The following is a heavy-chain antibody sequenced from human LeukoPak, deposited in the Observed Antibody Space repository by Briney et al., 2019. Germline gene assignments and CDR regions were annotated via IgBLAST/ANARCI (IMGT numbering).Heavy chain of an antibody. D-gene: IGHD3-10*01. J-gene: IGHJ5*02. Sequence: PSETLSLTCSVSGGSISIYYWTWIRQIPGKGLEWIGYIYYTGTTNYNPSLKSRVTISVDTSKNQFSLKLSSVTAADTAVYYCARDANGWFGTHWFDPWGQGTLVTVSS. CDR3: ARDANGWFGTHWFDP. CDR1: GGSISIYY. V-gene: IGHV4-59*12. CDR2: IYYTGTT.